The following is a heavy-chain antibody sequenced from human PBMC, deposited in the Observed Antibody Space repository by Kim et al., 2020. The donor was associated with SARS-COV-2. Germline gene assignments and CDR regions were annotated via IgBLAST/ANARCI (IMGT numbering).Heavy chain of an antibody. Sequence: GGSLRLSCAASGFTFSFYYMGWARQAPGKGLEWLANINHDGSVKAYVDSVKGRFTISRDNAKNSLFLQMNSLRVEDTAVYVCARDDTAGNIDYWGQGTL. V-gene: IGHV3-7*03. CDR3: ARDDTAGNIDY. CDR2: INHDGSVK. J-gene: IGHJ4*02. D-gene: IGHD3-10*01. CDR1: GFTFSFYY.